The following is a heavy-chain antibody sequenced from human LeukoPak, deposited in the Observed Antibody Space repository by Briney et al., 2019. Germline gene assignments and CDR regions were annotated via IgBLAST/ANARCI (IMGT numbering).Heavy chain of an antibody. V-gene: IGHV3-30*04. D-gene: IGHD3-16*01. CDR2: ISYDGSGK. Sequence: GKSLRLSCVGAGFVFSNHVIHWVCQAPGQGLEWVSMISYDGSGKHYADSVGGRLTISRDNSKNTVYLQMDSLTAEDTAIYYCARDLWGVAVAGAGKDVWGQGTTVTVSS. J-gene: IGHJ6*02. CDR3: ARDLWGVAVAGAGKDV. CDR1: GFVFSNHV.